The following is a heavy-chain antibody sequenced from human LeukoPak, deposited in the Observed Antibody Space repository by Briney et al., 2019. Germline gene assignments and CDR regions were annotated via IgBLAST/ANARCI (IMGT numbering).Heavy chain of an antibody. Sequence: GGSLRLSCAASGFTFDDYAMHWVRQAPGKGLEWVSGISWNSGSIGYADSVKGRFTISRDNAKNSLYLQMNSLRAEDTALYYCAKDLSSGWYERDYFDYWGQGTLVTVSS. J-gene: IGHJ4*02. D-gene: IGHD6-19*01. CDR2: ISWNSGSI. CDR1: GFTFDDYA. V-gene: IGHV3-9*01. CDR3: AKDLSSGWYERDYFDY.